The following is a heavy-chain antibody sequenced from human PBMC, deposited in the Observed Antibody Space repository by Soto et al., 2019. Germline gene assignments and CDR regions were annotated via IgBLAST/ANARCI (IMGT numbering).Heavy chain of an antibody. CDR2: ISAYNGNT. Sequence: QVQLVQSGAEVKKPGASVKVSCKASGYTFTSYGISWVRQAPGQGLEWMGWISAYNGNTNYAQKLQGRVTMTTDTSTSTAYMELRSLRSDDTAVYYCARGKEYCTNGVCYTRGNWFDPWGQGTLVTVSS. D-gene: IGHD2-8*01. V-gene: IGHV1-18*01. J-gene: IGHJ5*02. CDR3: ARGKEYCTNGVCYTRGNWFDP. CDR1: GYTFTSYG.